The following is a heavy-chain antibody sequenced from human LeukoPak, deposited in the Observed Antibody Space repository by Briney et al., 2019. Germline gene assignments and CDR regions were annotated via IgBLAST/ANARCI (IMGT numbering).Heavy chain of an antibody. CDR2: ISSSSSYI. V-gene: IGHV3-21*01. CDR1: GFTFSSYS. J-gene: IGHJ4*02. Sequence: GGSLRLSCAASGFTFSSYSMNWVRQAPGKGLEWVSSISSSSSYIYYVDSVKGRFTISRDNAKNSLYLQMSSLRAEDTAVYYCAREHGSGSLNWGQGTLVTVSS. CDR3: AREHGSGSLN. D-gene: IGHD3-10*01.